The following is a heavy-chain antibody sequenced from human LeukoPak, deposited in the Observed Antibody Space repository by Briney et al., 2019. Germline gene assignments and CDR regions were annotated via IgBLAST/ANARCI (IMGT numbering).Heavy chain of an antibody. CDR3: ARALGDY. CDR1: GGSISDYY. D-gene: IGHD3-16*01. CDR2: SGST. V-gene: IGHV4-59*08. J-gene: IGHJ4*02. Sequence: PSETLSLTCTVSGGSISDYYWSWIRQPPGRGLEWIAYSGSTNYNPSLKSRVIISVDTSKNQFSLKLSSVTAADTAVYYCARALGDYWGQGTLVTVSS.